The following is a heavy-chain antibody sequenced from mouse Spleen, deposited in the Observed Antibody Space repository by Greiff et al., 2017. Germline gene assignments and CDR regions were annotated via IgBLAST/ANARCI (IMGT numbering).Heavy chain of an antibody. CDR2: IDPSDSYT. D-gene: IGHD1-1*02. Sequence: VQLQQPGAELVKPGASVKLSCKASGYTFTSYWMQWVKQRPGQGLEWIGEIDPSDSYTNYNQKFKGKATLTVDTSSSTAYMQLSSLTSEDSAVYYCARTRTGSTGWFAYWGQGTLVTVSA. CDR1: GYTFTSYW. V-gene: IGHV1-50*01. CDR3: ARTRTGSTGWFAY. J-gene: IGHJ3*01.